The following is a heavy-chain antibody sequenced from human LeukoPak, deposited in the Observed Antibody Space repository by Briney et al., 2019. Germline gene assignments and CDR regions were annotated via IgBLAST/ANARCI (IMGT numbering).Heavy chain of an antibody. D-gene: IGHD3-9*01. CDR2: IYYSGST. CDR3: ARHRGDYDILTGPVDYFDY. Sequence: SETLSLTCTVSGGSISSSSYYWGWIRQPPGKGLEWIGSIYYSGSTYYNPSLKSRVTISVDTSKNQFSLKLNSVTAADTAVYYCARHRGDYDILTGPVDYFDYWGQGTLVTVSS. CDR1: GGSISSSSYY. V-gene: IGHV4-39*01. J-gene: IGHJ4*02.